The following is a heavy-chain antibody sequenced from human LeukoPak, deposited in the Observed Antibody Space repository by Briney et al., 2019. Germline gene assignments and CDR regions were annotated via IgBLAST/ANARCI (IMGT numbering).Heavy chain of an antibody. CDR1: GFTFSSYG. V-gene: IGHV3-30*02. Sequence: GGSLRLSCAASGFTFSSYGMHWVRQAPGKGLEWVACIRYDGSNKYYADSVKGRFTISRDNSKNTLYLQMNSLRAEDTAVYYCVKDRAVARSYYFDYWGQGTLVTVSS. D-gene: IGHD6-19*01. CDR3: VKDRAVARSYYFDY. J-gene: IGHJ4*02. CDR2: IRYDGSNK.